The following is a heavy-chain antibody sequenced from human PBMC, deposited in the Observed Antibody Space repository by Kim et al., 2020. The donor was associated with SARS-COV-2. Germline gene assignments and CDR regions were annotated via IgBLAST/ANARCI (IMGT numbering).Heavy chain of an antibody. CDR2: IYYSGST. CDR3: ARHMGEYSGPGEWFDP. J-gene: IGHJ5*02. V-gene: IGHV4-39*01. Sequence: SETLSLTCTVSGGSISSSSYYWGWIRQPPGKGLEWIGGIYYSGSTYYNPSLKSRVTISVDTSKNQFSLKLSSVTAADTAVYYCARHMGEYSGPGEWFDPWGQGTLVTVSS. CDR1: GGSISSSSYY. D-gene: IGHD5-12*01.